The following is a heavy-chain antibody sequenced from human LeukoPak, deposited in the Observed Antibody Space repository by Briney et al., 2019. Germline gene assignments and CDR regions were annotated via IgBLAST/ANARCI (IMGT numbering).Heavy chain of an antibody. D-gene: IGHD6-13*01. J-gene: IGHJ4*02. V-gene: IGHV4-59*01. CDR3: ARGVYIATAQYGY. Sequence: SETLSLTCTVSGRSISRYYRSWLGQPPGKGLEWIGYICYSRTTNYTPTLKIRITISVATSKNQFSLKLSSATAADTDVYYCARGVYIATAQYGYWGQGTLVTVSS. CDR2: ICYSRTT. CDR1: GRSISRYY.